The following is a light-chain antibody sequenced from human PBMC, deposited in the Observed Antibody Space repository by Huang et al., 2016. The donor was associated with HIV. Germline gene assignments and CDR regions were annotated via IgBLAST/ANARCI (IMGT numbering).Light chain of an antibody. CDR2: GAS. Sequence: EIVMTQSPAALSVSPGERATLSCRASQSGTSNLAWYQHKPGQAPRLLIYGASTRATGVPARFTGSGSETEFTLTISSLQSEDFTLYFCQQYNNWPPTFGQGTNLEIK. CDR1: QSGTSN. J-gene: IGKJ2*01. V-gene: IGKV3-15*01. CDR3: QQYNNWPPT.